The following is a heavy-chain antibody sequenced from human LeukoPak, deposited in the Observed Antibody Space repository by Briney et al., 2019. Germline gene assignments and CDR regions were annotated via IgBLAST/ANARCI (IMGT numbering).Heavy chain of an antibody. D-gene: IGHD2-2*01. CDR3: VSFYETY. J-gene: IGHJ4*02. CDR2: INSDGSWT. CDR1: GNYW. V-gene: IGHV3-74*01. Sequence: GGSLRLSCAASGNYWMHWVRQAPGKGLVWVSHINSDGSWTTYVDTVKGRFTISKDNAKNMVYLQMNNLRAEDTAVYYCVSFYETYWGRGTLVTVSS.